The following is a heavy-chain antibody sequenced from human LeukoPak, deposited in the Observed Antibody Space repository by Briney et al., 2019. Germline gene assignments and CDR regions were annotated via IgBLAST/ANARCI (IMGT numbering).Heavy chain of an antibody. J-gene: IGHJ4*02. V-gene: IGHV4-4*07. Sequence: SETLSLTCTVSGGSISSYYWSWIRQPAGKGLEWIGRIYTSGSTNYNPSLKSRVTISVDTSKNQFSLKLSSVTAADTAVYYCARGSGVFWSGYPLTTLDYWGQGTLVTVSS. D-gene: IGHD3-3*01. CDR1: GGSISSYY. CDR2: IYTSGST. CDR3: ARGSGVFWSGYPLTTLDY.